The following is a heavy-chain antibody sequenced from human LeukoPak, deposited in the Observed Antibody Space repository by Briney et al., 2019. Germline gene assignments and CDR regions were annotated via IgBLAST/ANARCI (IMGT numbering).Heavy chain of an antibody. CDR3: AKRGYSGYDDYYYGMDV. J-gene: IGHJ6*02. V-gene: IGHV1-69*04. D-gene: IGHD5-12*01. Sequence: SVKVSCEASGGTFSSYAISWVRQAPGQGLEWMGRIIPIFGIANYAQKFQGRVTITADKSTSTAYMELSSLRSEDTAVYYCAKRGYSGYDDYYYGMDVWGQGTTVTVSS. CDR2: IIPIFGIA. CDR1: GGTFSSYA.